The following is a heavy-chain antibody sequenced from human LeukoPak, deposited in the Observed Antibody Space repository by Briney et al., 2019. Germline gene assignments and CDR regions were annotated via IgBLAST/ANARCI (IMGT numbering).Heavy chain of an antibody. J-gene: IGHJ4*02. CDR1: GGSISSGDYY. CDR3: ARHGGSYTFDY. D-gene: IGHD1-26*01. Sequence: SETLSLTCTVSGGSISSGDYYWSWIRQPPGKGLEWIGYIYYSGSTYSNPSLKSRVTISVDTSKNQFSLKLSSVAAADTAVYYCARHGGSYTFDYWGQGALVTVSS. V-gene: IGHV4-30-4*02. CDR2: IYYSGST.